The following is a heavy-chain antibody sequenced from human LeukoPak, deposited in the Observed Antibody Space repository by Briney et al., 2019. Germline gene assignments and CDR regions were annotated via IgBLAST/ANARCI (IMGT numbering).Heavy chain of an antibody. D-gene: IGHD6-13*01. CDR2: MNPNSGNT. CDR3: ARGPQAAGYDY. CDR1: GGTFSSYA. Sequence: WASVKVSCKASGGTFSSYAISWVRQAPGQGLEWMGWMNPNSGNTGYAQKFQGRVTMTRNTSISTAYMELSSLRSEDTAVYYCARGPQAAGYDYWGQGTLVTVSS. J-gene: IGHJ4*02. V-gene: IGHV1-8*02.